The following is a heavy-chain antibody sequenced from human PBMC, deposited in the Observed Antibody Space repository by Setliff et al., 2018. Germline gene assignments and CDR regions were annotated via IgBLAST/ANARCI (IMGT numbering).Heavy chain of an antibody. CDR1: GGSINSGSYY. Sequence: PSETLSLTCTVSGGSINSGSYYWSWIRQPAGKGLEWIGRIYSRGSTNYNPSLKSRVTVSLDASKNQLSLKPSSVTAADTAVYYCARVWVTRYLSWWFDPWGQGTLVTVSS. D-gene: IGHD2-21*02. V-gene: IGHV4-61*02. CDR3: ARVWVTRYLSWWFDP. J-gene: IGHJ5*02. CDR2: IYSRGST.